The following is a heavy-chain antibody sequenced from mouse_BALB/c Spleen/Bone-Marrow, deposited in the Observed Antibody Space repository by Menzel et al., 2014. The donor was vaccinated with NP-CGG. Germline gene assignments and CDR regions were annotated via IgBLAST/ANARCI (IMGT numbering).Heavy chain of an antibody. V-gene: IGHV5-15*02. CDR3: TRDRGYDGGYYFDY. CDR1: GFNFSDYG. D-gene: IGHD2-2*01. Sequence: EVKLVESGGGVVQPGGSRKLSCAASGFNFSDYGMAWVEFISNLAYSIYYADTVTGRFTISRENAKNTLYLEMSSLRFEDTAMYYCTRDRGYDGGYYFDYWGQGTTLTVSS. CDR2: ISNLAYSI. J-gene: IGHJ2*01.